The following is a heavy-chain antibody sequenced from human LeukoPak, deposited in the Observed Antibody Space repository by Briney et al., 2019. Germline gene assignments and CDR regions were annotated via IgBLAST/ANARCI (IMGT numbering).Heavy chain of an antibody. CDR2: IASDGNVR. V-gene: IGHV3-30*07. CDR1: GFSFNRYD. J-gene: IGHJ4*02. CDR3: ANGGVTLFDY. Sequence: GGSLRLSCAASGFSFNRYDMYWVRQAPGKGLECVAMIASDGNVRYNTDSVKGRFTISRDNSKNTLYLQMNSLRAEDTAVYYCANGGVTLFDYWGQGTLVTVSS. D-gene: IGHD4-23*01.